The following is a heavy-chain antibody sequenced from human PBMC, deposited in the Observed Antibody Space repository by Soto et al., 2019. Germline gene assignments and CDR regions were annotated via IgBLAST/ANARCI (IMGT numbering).Heavy chain of an antibody. CDR3: ARDGGWLQPFDY. V-gene: IGHV4-59*01. CDR2: IYYSGST. D-gene: IGHD5-12*01. Sequence: ASETLSLTCTVSGGSISSYYWSWIRQPPGKGLEWIGYIYYSGSTNYNPSLKSRVTISVDTSKNQFSLKLSSVTAADTAVYYCARDGGWLQPFDYWGQGTLVTVSS. CDR1: GGSISSYY. J-gene: IGHJ4*02.